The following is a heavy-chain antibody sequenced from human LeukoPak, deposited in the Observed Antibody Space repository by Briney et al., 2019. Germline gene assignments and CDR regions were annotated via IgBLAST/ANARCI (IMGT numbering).Heavy chain of an antibody. J-gene: IGHJ5*02. D-gene: IGHD6-19*01. CDR2: INEDGSER. CDR1: GFTFSSYW. CDR3: ASFRVAVAGTSPSVYNWFDP. V-gene: IGHV3-7*01. Sequence: GGSLRLSCVASGFTFSSYWMTWVRQAPGKGLEWVANINEDGSERNYVDSVKGRFTISRDNAKKSVYLQMNSLRGDDTAVYHCASFRVAVAGTSPSVYNWFDPWGQGTLVTVSS.